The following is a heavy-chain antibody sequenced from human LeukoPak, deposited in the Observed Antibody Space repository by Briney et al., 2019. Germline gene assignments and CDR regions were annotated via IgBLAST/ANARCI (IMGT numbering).Heavy chain of an antibody. J-gene: IGHJ5*02. CDR1: GYTFTGYY. V-gene: IGHV1-46*01. CDR2: INPSGSST. CDR3: ARDNSVGDIAWWFDP. Sequence: EASVKVSCKASGYTFTGYYMHWVRQAPGQGLEWMGWINPSGSSTLYAQKFQGRVTMTRDMSTTTDYMELSSLRSEDTAVYYCARDNSVGDIAWWFDPWGQGTLVTVSS. D-gene: IGHD3-16*02.